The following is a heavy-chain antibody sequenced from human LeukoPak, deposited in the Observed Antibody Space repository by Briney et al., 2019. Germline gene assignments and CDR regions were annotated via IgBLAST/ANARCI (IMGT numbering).Heavy chain of an antibody. J-gene: IGHJ4*02. D-gene: IGHD2-15*01. V-gene: IGHV3-23*01. CDR1: GFTFSRYS. Sequence: PGGALRLSCAASGFTFSRYSMNWVRPAPGKGLEWVSAISGSGGSTYYADSVKGRFTISRDNSKSTLYLQMNSLRAEDTAVYYCAKVGDIVVVVAASPRFFDYWGQGTLVTVSS. CDR3: AKVGDIVVVVAASPRFFDY. CDR2: ISGSGGST.